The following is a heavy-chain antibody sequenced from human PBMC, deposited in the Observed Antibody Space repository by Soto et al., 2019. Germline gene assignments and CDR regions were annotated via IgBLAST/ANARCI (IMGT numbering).Heavy chain of an antibody. Sequence: QLQLQESGPGLVKPSETLSLTCTVSGGSISSSSDYGGWIRQPPGKGLEWIGSIYYSGSTYYNPSLKSRVTISVDTSKNQFSPKLSSVTAADTAVYYCARLVLAWLSPSLFDYWGQGTLVTVSS. CDR1: GGSISSSSDY. CDR3: ARLVLAWLSPSLFDY. V-gene: IGHV4-39*01. CDR2: IYYSGST. D-gene: IGHD3-3*01. J-gene: IGHJ4*01.